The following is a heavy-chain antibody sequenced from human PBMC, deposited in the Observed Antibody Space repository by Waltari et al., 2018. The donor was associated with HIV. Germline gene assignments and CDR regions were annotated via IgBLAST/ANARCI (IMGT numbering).Heavy chain of an antibody. D-gene: IGHD6-6*01. CDR2: IYSGGGT. J-gene: IGHJ3*01. Sequence: EVQLVESGGGVTPPGESRRISCAASGFSVITNYMGWVRQAPGKGLEGVSIIYSGGGTNYADSVKGRFTMSRDGSKNSVYLQMNSLRADDTAVYLCARGNSEYFPTAFDVWGQGTRVTVSS. CDR3: ARGNSEYFPTAFDV. CDR1: GFSVITNY. V-gene: IGHV3-53*01.